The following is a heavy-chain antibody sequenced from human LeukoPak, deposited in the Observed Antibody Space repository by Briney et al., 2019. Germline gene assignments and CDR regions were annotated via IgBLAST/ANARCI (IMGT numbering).Heavy chain of an antibody. CDR1: GGTFSSYA. J-gene: IGHJ6*03. CDR2: IIPIFGTA. Sequence: SVKVSCKASGGTFSSYAISWVRQAPGQGLEWMGRIIPIFGTANYAQKFQGRVTNTTDESTSTAYMELSSLRSEDTAVSYCARGGDDFWSGYYRYYYYMDVWGKGTTVTVSS. D-gene: IGHD3-3*01. CDR3: ARGGDDFWSGYYRYYYYMDV. V-gene: IGHV1-69*05.